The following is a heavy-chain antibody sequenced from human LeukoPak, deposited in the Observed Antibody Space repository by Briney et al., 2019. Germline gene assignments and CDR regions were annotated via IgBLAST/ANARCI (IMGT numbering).Heavy chain of an antibody. CDR1: GYNFISYW. J-gene: IGHJ4*02. CDR2: IDPSDSYT. CDR3: ARTTGYYWNDQDY. Sequence: PGESLKISCKGSGYNFISYWISWVRQMPGKGLEWMGRIDPSDSYTNYSPSFQGHVTISADKSISTAYLQWSSLKASDTAMYYCARTTGYYWNDQDYWGQGILVTVSS. V-gene: IGHV5-10-1*01. D-gene: IGHD1-20*01.